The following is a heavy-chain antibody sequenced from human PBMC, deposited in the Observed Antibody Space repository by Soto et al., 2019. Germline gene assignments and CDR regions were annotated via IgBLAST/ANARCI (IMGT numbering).Heavy chain of an antibody. D-gene: IGHD4-17*01. CDR1: GFTFSSYA. CDR3: AKFRVYFGDYENFQH. Sequence: PGGSLRLSCAASGFTFSSYAMSWVRQAPGKGLERVSAISGSGGSTYYADSVKGRVTISRDNSKNTLYMQMNSLRAEDTAVYYCAKFRVYFGDYENFQHSGQGTMVTVSS. V-gene: IGHV3-23*01. J-gene: IGHJ1*01. CDR2: ISGSGGST.